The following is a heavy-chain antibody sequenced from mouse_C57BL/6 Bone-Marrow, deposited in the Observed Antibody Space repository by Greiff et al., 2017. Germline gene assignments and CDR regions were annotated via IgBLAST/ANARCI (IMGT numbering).Heavy chain of an antibody. Sequence: EVQLQQSGPELVKPGASVKMSCKASGYTFTDYNMHWVKQSHGKSLEWIGYINPNNGGTSYNQKFKGKATLTVNKSSSTAYMELRRLTSEDSAVYYCARGGDVPLFAYWGPGTLVTVAS. J-gene: IGHJ3*01. CDR2: INPNNGGT. V-gene: IGHV1-22*01. CDR3: ARGGDVPLFAY. CDR1: GYTFTDYN. D-gene: IGHD3-3*01.